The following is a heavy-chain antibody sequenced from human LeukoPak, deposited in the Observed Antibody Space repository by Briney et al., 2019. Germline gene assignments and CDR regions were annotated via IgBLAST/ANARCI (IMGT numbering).Heavy chain of an antibody. CDR1: GGSISSGSYD. CDR2: ISTSGST. CDR3: ARLVPERFFQLNPEGYYDY. V-gene: IGHV4-61*02. J-gene: IGHJ4*02. Sequence: PSQTPCLTCTVSGGSISSGSYDWSWIRQPAGKGLEWIGRISTSGSTNYHPSIKSRVTISVDTSKNQFSLKLISVTAADTAVYYCARLVPERFFQLNPEGYYDYWGQGTLVTVSS. D-gene: IGHD3-3*01.